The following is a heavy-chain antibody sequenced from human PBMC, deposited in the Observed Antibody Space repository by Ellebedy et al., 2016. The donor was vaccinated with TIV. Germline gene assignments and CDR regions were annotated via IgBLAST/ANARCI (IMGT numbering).Heavy chain of an antibody. CDR3: ARDLWELHFDYYFDS. V-gene: IGHV3-7*01. CDR1: GFTFSSYW. J-gene: IGHJ4*02. CDR2: LKQDGREE. Sequence: PGGSLRLSCVASGFTFSSYWMSWVRQAPGRGLEWVANLKQDGREEYYVDSVKGRFTISRDNAKNSLYLKMNSLRAEDTAIYYCARDLWELHFDYYFDSWGQGTLVTVSS. D-gene: IGHD1-26*01.